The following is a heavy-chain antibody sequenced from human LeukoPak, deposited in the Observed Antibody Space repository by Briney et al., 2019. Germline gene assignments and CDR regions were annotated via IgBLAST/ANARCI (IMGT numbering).Heavy chain of an antibody. CDR1: GGSIRSGGYY. V-gene: IGHV4-31*03. Sequence: SETLSLTCTVSGGSIRSGGYYWSWIRQHPEKGLEWIGYIYSSGSTYYKAPLKSRVSISLETSKNQFSLKVSSMTAADTAVYYCARMKVDTAMEVWWFDPWGQGTLVTVSS. CDR3: ARMKVDTAMEVWWFDP. CDR2: IYSSGST. D-gene: IGHD5-18*01. J-gene: IGHJ5*02.